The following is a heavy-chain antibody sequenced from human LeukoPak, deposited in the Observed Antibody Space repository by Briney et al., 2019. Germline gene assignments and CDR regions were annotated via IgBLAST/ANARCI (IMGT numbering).Heavy chain of an antibody. V-gene: IGHV4-31*03. Sequence: SETLSLTCTVSGGSISSGGYYWSWIRQLPGKGLEWIGYIYYSGSTYYNPSLKSRLTISVDTSKNQFSLKLSSVTAADTAVYYCARHSSSTSSTRHYYYGMDVWGQGTTVTVSS. CDR3: ARHSSSTSSTRHYYYGMDV. J-gene: IGHJ6*02. D-gene: IGHD2-2*01. CDR2: IYYSGST. CDR1: GGSISSGGYY.